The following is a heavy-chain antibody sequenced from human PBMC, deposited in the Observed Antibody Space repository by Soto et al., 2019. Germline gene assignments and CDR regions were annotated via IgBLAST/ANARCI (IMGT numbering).Heavy chain of an antibody. D-gene: IGHD6-6*01. J-gene: IGHJ4*02. Sequence: QVQLVESGGGVVQPGRSLRLSCAASGFTVSSYGMHWVRQAPGKGLEGVAVISYDGSNKYYADSVKGRFTISRDNSKNTLYLQMNSLRAEDTAVYYCAKDRGSSSSGVYFYYWGQGTLVTVSS. CDR3: AKDRGSSSSGVYFYY. CDR1: GFTVSSYG. V-gene: IGHV3-30*18. CDR2: ISYDGSNK.